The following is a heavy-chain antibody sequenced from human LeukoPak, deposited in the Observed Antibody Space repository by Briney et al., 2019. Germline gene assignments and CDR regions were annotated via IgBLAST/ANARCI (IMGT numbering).Heavy chain of an antibody. Sequence: PGGSLRLSCAASGITVSSNYMTWVRRAPGKGLEWVSFIYSAGNTYYADSVKGRFTISRDNSKNTLFLQMNSLRAEDTAVYYCARATGTTFSYFDSWGQGTLVTVSS. J-gene: IGHJ4*02. CDR1: GITVSSNY. CDR2: IYSAGNT. CDR3: ARATGTTFSYFDS. D-gene: IGHD1-7*01. V-gene: IGHV3-66*01.